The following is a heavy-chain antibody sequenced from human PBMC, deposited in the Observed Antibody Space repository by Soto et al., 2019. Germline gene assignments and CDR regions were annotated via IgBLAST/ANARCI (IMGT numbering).Heavy chain of an antibody. V-gene: IGHV4-34*01. D-gene: IGHD6-13*01. J-gene: IGHJ4*02. CDR1: GGSFSGYY. CDR3: ASIIRYSSSWYRNYFDY. Sequence: QVQLQQWGAGLLKPSETLSLTCAVYGGSFSGYYWSWIRQPPGKGLEWIGEINHSGSTNYNPSLKSRVTISVDTSKNQFSLKLSSVTAADTAVYYCASIIRYSSSWYRNYFDYWGQGTLVTVSS. CDR2: INHSGST.